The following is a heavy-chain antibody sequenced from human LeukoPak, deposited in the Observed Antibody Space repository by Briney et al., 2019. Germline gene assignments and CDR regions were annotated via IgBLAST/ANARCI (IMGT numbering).Heavy chain of an antibody. Sequence: SETLSLTCTISGGSISSSSYYWGWIRQPPGKGLEWIGSIYYSGSTYYNPSLKSRVTISVDTSKNQFSLKLSSVTAADTAVYYCARREMALRATDYWGQGTLVTVSS. CDR1: GGSISSSSYY. D-gene: IGHD5-24*01. CDR3: ARREMALRATDY. V-gene: IGHV4-39*01. J-gene: IGHJ4*02. CDR2: IYYSGST.